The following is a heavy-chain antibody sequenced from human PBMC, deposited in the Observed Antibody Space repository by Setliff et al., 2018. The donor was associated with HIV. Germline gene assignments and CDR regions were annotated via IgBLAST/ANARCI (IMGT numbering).Heavy chain of an antibody. J-gene: IGHJ4*02. V-gene: IGHV4-31*03. D-gene: IGHD3-10*01. CDR3: ARDRYAGEIDY. Sequence: SETLFLTCTVSGGSVSSGGYYWSWIRQYPGKGLEWIGYIQDSGTTYYNPSLKSRLTISLDTSKNQFSLKMSSVTAADTAVYYCARDRYAGEIDYWGQGTLVTVSS. CDR1: GGSVSSGGYY. CDR2: IQDSGTT.